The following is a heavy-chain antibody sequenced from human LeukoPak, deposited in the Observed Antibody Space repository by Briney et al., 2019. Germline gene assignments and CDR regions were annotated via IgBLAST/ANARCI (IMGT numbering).Heavy chain of an antibody. V-gene: IGHV4-39*01. CDR2: IFYSGIT. D-gene: IGHD2-2*01. CDR3: ARRRGEIGYCSSTSCSRGHYYMDV. CDR1: GGSMSNIYY. J-gene: IGHJ6*03. Sequence: SETLSLTCNVSGGSMSNIYYWGWIRQPPGKGLEWIGNIFYSGITYYNPSLRSRVTIAIDTSKSQFSLKLTSVTAADAAVYYCARRRGEIGYCSSTSCSRGHYYMDVWGKGTTVTVSS.